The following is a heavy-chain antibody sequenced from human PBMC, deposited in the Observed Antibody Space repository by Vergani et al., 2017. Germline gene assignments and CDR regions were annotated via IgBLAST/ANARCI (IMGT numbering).Heavy chain of an antibody. CDR2: IYTSESS. CDR1: GGSISSGSYY. V-gene: IGHV4-61*02. CDR3: ARDRAVAGRPYYYFYAMDV. Sequence: QVQLQESGPGLVKPSQTLSLTCTVSGGSISSGSYYWSWIRQPAGKGLEWIGRIYTSESSNYNPSLKSRVTISVDTSKNQFSLKLSSVTAADTAVYYCARDRAVAGRPYYYFYAMDVWGQGTTVTVSS. J-gene: IGHJ6*02. D-gene: IGHD6-19*01.